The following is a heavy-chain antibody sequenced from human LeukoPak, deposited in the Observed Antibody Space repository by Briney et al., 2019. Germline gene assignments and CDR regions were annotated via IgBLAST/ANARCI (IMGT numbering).Heavy chain of an antibody. J-gene: IGHJ4*02. CDR3: ARGGGVVVAAIASDY. D-gene: IGHD2-15*01. CDR1: GGSFSGYY. Sequence: SETLSLTCAVYGGSFSGYYWSWIRQPPGKGLEWIGEINHSGSTNYNPSLKSRVTISVDTSKNQFSLKLSSVTAADTAVYYCARGGGVVVAAIASDYWGQGTLVTVSS. CDR2: INHSGST. V-gene: IGHV4-34*01.